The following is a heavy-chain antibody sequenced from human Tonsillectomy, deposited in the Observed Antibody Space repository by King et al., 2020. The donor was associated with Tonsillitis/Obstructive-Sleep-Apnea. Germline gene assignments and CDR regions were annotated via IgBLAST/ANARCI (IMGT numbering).Heavy chain of an antibody. CDR3: AISVNYYYYYMDV. V-gene: IGHV1-69*01. CDR2: IIPILGTV. J-gene: IGHJ6*03. D-gene: IGHD3-10*01. CDR1: GGTFSSYA. Sequence: QLVQSGAEVKKPGSSVKVSCKASGGTFSSYAISWGRQAPGQGLEWMGGIIPILGTVKNAQSFQGRVTITADESTSTAYMELSSLRSEDTAVYYCAISVNYYYYYMDVWGKGTTVTVSS.